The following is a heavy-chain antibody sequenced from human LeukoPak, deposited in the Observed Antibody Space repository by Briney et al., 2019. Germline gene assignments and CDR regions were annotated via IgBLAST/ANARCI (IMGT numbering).Heavy chain of an antibody. V-gene: IGHV3-30-3*01. J-gene: IGHJ4*02. D-gene: IGHD4-11*01. Sequence: GGSLRLSCAASGFTFSSYAMHWVRQAPGKGLEWVAVISYDGSNKYYADSVKGRFTISRDNSKNTLYLQMNSLRAEDAAVYYCAKALVATVTPLDYWGQGTLVTVSS. CDR2: ISYDGSNK. CDR1: GFTFSSYA. CDR3: AKALVATVTPLDY.